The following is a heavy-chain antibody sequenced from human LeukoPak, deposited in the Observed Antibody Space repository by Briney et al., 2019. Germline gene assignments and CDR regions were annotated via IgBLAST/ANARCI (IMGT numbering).Heavy chain of an antibody. CDR3: ARGLGYYGSGSSYYFDY. J-gene: IGHJ4*02. CDR2: IYYSGST. D-gene: IGHD3-10*01. V-gene: IGHV4-59*01. Sequence: SETLSLACTVSGGSINNYYWSWIRQSPAEGLEWIGYIYYSGSTNYNPSLKSRVTISVDTSKNQFSLMLNSVITADTAAYYCARGLGYYGSGSSYYFDYWGQGTLVTVSS. CDR1: GGSINNYY.